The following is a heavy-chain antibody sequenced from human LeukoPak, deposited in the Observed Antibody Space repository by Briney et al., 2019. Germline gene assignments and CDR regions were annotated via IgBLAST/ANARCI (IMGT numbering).Heavy chain of an antibody. V-gene: IGHV3-11*06. CDR2: ISISSSYT. CDR1: GFTFSDYY. J-gene: IGHJ6*02. CDR3: ARSGYSSGWDQFYYYGMDV. Sequence: SGRSLRLSCAASGFTFSDYYMSWIRQAPGKGLEWVSYISISSSYTNYADSVKGRFTISRDNAKNSLYLQMTSLRAEDTAVYYCARSGYSSGWDQFYYYGMDVWGQGTTVTVSS. D-gene: IGHD6-19*01.